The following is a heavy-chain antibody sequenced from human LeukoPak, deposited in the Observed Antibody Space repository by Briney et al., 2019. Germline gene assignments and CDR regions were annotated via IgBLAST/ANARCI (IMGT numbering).Heavy chain of an antibody. CDR1: GFTFSDYS. CDR3: VSRFDY. V-gene: IGHV3-30*03. J-gene: IGHJ4*02. CDR2: ISHDGTTT. Sequence: PGGSLRLSCEASGFTFSDYSLHWVRQAPDKGLEWVAAISHDGTTTYYADSVQGRFTISRGNSKNTLYLQMDSLRDEDTAVYYCVSRFDYWGQGTLVTVSS.